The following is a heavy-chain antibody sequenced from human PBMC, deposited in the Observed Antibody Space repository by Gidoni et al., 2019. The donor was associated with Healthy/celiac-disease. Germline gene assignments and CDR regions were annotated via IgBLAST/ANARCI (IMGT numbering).Heavy chain of an antibody. V-gene: IGHV3-21*01. J-gene: IGHJ6*02. CDR3: ARDRLPGYYYGMDV. D-gene: IGHD2-15*01. Sequence: EVQLVESGGGLVKPGGSLRLSCAASGFTFSSYSMNWVRQAPGKGLEWVSSISSSSSYIYYADSVKGRFTISRDNAKNSLYLQMNSLRAEDTAVYYCARDRLPGYYYGMDVWGQGTTVTVSS. CDR2: ISSSSSYI. CDR1: GFTFSSYS.